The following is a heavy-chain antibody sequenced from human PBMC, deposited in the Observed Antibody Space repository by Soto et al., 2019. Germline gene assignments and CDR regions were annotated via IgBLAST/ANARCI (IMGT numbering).Heavy chain of an antibody. CDR3: ARFTIFGVVIHPNYYYYLDV. J-gene: IGHJ6*03. CDR2: IYYRGST. D-gene: IGHD3-3*01. CDR1: GGSISSGGYY. V-gene: IGHV4-39*01. Sequence: SETLSLACTVSGGSISSGGYYWSWIRKHPGKGLEWIGYIYYRGSTYYNPSLKSRVTISVDTSKNQFSLRLSSVTAADTAVYYCARFTIFGVVIHPNYYYYLDVWGKGTTVTVSS.